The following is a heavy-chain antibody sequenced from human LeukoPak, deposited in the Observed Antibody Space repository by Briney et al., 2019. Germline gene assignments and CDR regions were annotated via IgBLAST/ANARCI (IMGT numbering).Heavy chain of an antibody. D-gene: IGHD3-22*01. CDR1: GGSFSGYY. Sequence: TPSETLSLTCAVYGGSFSGYYWSWIRQPPGKGLEWIGEINHSGSTNYNPSLKSRDTISVDTSKNQFSLKLSSVTAADTAVYYCARGRITMIVGDYYFDYWGQGTLVTVSS. CDR2: INHSGST. V-gene: IGHV4-34*01. CDR3: ARGRITMIVGDYYFDY. J-gene: IGHJ4*02.